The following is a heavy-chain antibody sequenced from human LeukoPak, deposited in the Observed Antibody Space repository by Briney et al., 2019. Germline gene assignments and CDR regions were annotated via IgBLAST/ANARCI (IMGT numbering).Heavy chain of an antibody. CDR1: GFTFSSYS. CDR2: MRQDGSEK. D-gene: IGHD4-11*01. CDR3: AKNHVTVPNGDWFGP. J-gene: IGHJ5*02. V-gene: IGHV3-7*01. Sequence: GGSLRLSCVASGFTFSSYSLSWVRQAPGKGLEWVASMRQDGSEKYYVDSVKGRFTISGDNAKNSLYLQMNNLRDEDTAVYYCAKNHVTVPNGDWFGPWGQGTLVTVSS.